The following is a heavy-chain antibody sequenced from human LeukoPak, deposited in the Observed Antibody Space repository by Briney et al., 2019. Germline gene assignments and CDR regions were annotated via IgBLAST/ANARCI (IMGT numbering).Heavy chain of an antibody. J-gene: IGHJ4*02. V-gene: IGHV3-66*01. CDR1: GFTFSSYS. Sequence: PGGSLRLSCAASGFTFSSYSMNWVRQAPGKGLEWVSVIYSGGSTYYADSVKGRFTISRDNSKNTLYLQMNSLRAEDTAVYYCARAINYYGSGSYYYFDYWGQGTLVTVSS. CDR2: IYSGGST. CDR3: ARAINYYGSGSYYYFDY. D-gene: IGHD3-10*01.